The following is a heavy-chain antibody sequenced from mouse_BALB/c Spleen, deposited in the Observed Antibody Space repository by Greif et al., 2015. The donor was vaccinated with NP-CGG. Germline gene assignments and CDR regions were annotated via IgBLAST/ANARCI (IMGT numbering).Heavy chain of an antibody. Sequence: VQLQQSGPGLVAPSQSLSITCTVSGFSLTGYGVNWVRQPPGKGLEWLGMIWGDGSTDYNSALKSRLSISKDNSKSQVFLKMNSLQTDDTARYYCARGGGYYDFWFAYWGQGTLVTVSA. J-gene: IGHJ3*01. CDR2: IWGDGST. V-gene: IGHV2-6-7*01. CDR3: ARGGGYYDFWFAY. CDR1: GFSLTGYG. D-gene: IGHD2-3*01.